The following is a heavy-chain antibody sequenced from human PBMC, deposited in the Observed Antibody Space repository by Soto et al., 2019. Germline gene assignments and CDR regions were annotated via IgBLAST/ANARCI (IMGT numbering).Heavy chain of an antibody. CDR1: GGTFSSYA. Sequence: SVKVSCKASGGTFSSYAISWVRQAPGQGLEWMGGIIPIFGTANYAQKFQGRVTITADKSTSTAYMELSSLRSEDTAVYYCARDRAYDFWSRSPAPGYYYYYGMDVWGQGTTVTVSS. CDR2: IIPIFGTA. CDR3: ARDRAYDFWSRSPAPGYYYYYGMDV. V-gene: IGHV1-69*06. D-gene: IGHD3-3*01. J-gene: IGHJ6*02.